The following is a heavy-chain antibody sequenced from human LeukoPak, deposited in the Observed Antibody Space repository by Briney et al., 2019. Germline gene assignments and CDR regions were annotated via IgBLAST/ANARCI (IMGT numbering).Heavy chain of an antibody. V-gene: IGHV4-39*01. J-gene: IGHJ5*02. CDR2: IYYSGST. D-gene: IGHD5-18*01. Sequence: SETLSLTCTVSGGSISSTSYYWGWIRQPPGKGLEWIGSIYYSGSTYYNPSLKSRVTISVDTSKNQFSLKLSSVTAADTAVYYCATKDTWIQLGFDPWGQGTLVTVSS. CDR3: ATKDTWIQLGFDP. CDR1: GGSISSTSYY.